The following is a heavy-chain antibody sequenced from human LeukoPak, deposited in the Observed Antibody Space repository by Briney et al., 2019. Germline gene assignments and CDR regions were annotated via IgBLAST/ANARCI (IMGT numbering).Heavy chain of an antibody. CDR1: GGSFSGYY. Sequence: SETLSLTCAVYGGSFSGYYWSWIRQPPGKGLEWIGEINHSGSTNYNPSLKSRVTISVDTSKNQFSLKLSSVTAAGTAVYYCARAKNSGGYFASRFAFDIWGQGTMVTVSS. CDR3: ARAKNSGGYFASRFAFDI. V-gene: IGHV4-34*01. CDR2: INHSGST. J-gene: IGHJ3*02. D-gene: IGHD1-26*01.